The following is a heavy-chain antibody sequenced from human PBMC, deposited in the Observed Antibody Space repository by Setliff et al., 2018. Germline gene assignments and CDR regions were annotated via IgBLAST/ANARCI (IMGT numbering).Heavy chain of an antibody. D-gene: IGHD1-1*01. J-gene: IGHJ4*02. V-gene: IGHV4-59*01. CDR1: GGPFSGAS. CDR2: VYHSGTA. CDR3: AKGGTYRYFDF. Sequence: ETLSLTCTVSGGPFSGASIWSWIRQPPGKGLEFIGYVYHSGTAKYDPSLESRAIMSVDASKNEISLKLKSVTAADTAVYYCAKGGTYRYFDFWGQGALVTVSS.